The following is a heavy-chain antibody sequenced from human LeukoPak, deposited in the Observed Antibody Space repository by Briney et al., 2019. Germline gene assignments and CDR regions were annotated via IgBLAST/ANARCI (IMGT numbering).Heavy chain of an antibody. V-gene: IGHV3-7*01. CDR3: ASAGSSWYWYYYGMDV. Sequence: PGGSLRLSCAASGFTFSSYWMSWVRQAPGKGLEWVANIKQDGSEEYYVDSVKGRFTISRDNAKNSLYLQMNSLRAEDTAVYYCASAGSSWYWYYYGMDVWGQGTTVTVSS. CDR1: GFTFSSYW. D-gene: IGHD6-13*01. J-gene: IGHJ6*02. CDR2: IKQDGSEE.